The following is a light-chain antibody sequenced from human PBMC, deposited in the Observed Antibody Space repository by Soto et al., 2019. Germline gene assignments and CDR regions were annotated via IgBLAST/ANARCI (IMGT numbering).Light chain of an antibody. CDR2: WAS. CDR3: QQYYSTPIT. V-gene: IGKV4-1*01. J-gene: IGKJ5*01. Sequence: DIVMTQSPDSLAVSLGERATINCKSSQSVFYSSNNKNYVAWYQQKPGQPPKLLIYWASTRGSGVPDRFSGSGSGTDFPLTISSLQAEDVAVYYCQQYYSTPITFGQGTRVEIK. CDR1: QSVFYSSNNKNY.